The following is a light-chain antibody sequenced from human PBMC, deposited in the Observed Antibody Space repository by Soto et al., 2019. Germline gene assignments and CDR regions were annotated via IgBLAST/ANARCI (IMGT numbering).Light chain of an antibody. V-gene: IGLV2-23*01. J-gene: IGLJ2*01. CDR2: EGS. CDR1: SSDFGSYNL. Sequence: QSVLTQPASVSGSPGQSITISCTGTSSDFGSYNLVSWYQQHQGKAPKLMIYEGSKRPSGVSNRSAGSKSGNTGSLTTSGLQAEDEAEYNCCSYAGSSTYVVFGGGTKLTVL. CDR3: CSYAGSSTYVV.